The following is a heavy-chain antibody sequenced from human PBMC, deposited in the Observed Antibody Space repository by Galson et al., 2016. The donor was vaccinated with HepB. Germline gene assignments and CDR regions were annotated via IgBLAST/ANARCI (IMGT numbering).Heavy chain of an antibody. J-gene: IGHJ5*02. CDR1: GFTFSSYA. Sequence: SLRLSCAASGFTFSSYAMGWVRQAPGKGLESVSTISSRGTSTYYADSVKGRFTIPRDNSKNTLYLQMNSLRAEDTAVYYCAKERGSYARYNWFDPWGQGTLVTVSS. V-gene: IGHV3-23*01. CDR3: AKERGSYARYNWFDP. D-gene: IGHD1-26*01. CDR2: ISSRGTST.